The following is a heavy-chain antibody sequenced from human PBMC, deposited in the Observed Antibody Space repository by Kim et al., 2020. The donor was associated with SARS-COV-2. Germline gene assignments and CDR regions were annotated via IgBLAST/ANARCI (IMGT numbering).Heavy chain of an antibody. Sequence: SETLSLTCTVSGGSITSDSFYWVWIWQPPGKRLEWIGSIFHSGSTYYYPSLKSRFTISVYTSTDQFSLQLNCGTAADTALYYCGQFGVYVVLPGYYFDN. V-gene: IGHV4-39*01. CDR2: IFHSGST. J-gene: IGHJ4*01. CDR3: GQFGVYVVLPGYYFDN. D-gene: IGHD3-9*01. CDR1: GGSITSDSFY.